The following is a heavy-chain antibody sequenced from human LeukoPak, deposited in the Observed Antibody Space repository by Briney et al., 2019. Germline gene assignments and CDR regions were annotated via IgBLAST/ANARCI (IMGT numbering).Heavy chain of an antibody. CDR1: VYTFTNCC. CDR3: AIPEDCSSTSCSDDAFDI. V-gene: IGHV1-18*01. J-gene: IGHJ3*02. CDR2: SSPYNGKK. D-gene: IGHD2-2*01. Sequence: ASVTVSCKASVYTFTNCCISWVRPAPGRGRAWVDWSSPYNGKKNYAQKLQGTVTMTTDTSTSTAYMELRSLRSDDTAVYYCAIPEDCSSTSCSDDAFDIWGQGTMVTVSS.